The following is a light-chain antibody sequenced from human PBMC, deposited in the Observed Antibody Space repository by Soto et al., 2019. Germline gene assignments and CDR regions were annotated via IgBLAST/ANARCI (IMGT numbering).Light chain of an antibody. CDR2: EVS. CDR3: CSYGGSRAV. V-gene: IGLV2-23*02. Sequence: QSALTQPASVSGSPGQSITISCTGTSSDVGSHNLVSWYHQHPGQAPKLMIYEVSKRPLGVSARFSASKSGNTASLTISGHQAEDEADYYCCSYGGSRAVFGGGTQLTVL. CDR1: SSDVGSHNL. J-gene: IGLJ7*01.